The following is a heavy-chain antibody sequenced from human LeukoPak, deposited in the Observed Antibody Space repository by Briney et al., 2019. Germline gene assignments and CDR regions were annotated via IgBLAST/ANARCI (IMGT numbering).Heavy chain of an antibody. CDR2: IYYSGST. V-gene: IGHV4-30-4*08. CDR3: ARGSPPGVVPPAREIGVYFDY. Sequence: SETLSLTCTVSGGSISSGDYYWSWIRQPPGKGLEWIGYIYYSGSTYYNPSLKSRVTISVDTSKNQFSLKLSSVTAADTAVYFCARGSPPGVVPPAREIGVYFDYWGQGTLVTVSS. J-gene: IGHJ4*02. D-gene: IGHD2-2*01. CDR1: GGSISSGDYY.